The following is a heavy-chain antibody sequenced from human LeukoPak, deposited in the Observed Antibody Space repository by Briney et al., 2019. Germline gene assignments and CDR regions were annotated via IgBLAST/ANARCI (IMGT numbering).Heavy chain of an antibody. CDR2: IGGGGTL. CDR3: ARRRYDWGGDFAN. V-gene: IGHV3-23*01. D-gene: IGHD3-16*01. CDR1: GFTVSSYA. J-gene: IGHJ4*02. Sequence: GGSLRLSCAASGFTVSSYAMGWVRQAPGKGVEWVSAIGGGGTLYYADSVKGRFSISRDISKNTLLLQMNSLRAEDTAVYYCARRRYDWGGDFANWGQGTLVTVSS.